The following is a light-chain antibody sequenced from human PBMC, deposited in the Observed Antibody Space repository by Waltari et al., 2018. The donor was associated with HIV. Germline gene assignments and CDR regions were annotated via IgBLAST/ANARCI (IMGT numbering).Light chain of an antibody. Sequence: QSVLTPPPPVSAPPGQPVSISCSGFSSNIGNNFVSWYHQLPGKAPKLLIFDNNKRPSGIPDRVSASKSGTSATLAITGLQTGDEGDYYCGTWDNSLKTVVFGGGTKVTVL. J-gene: IGLJ2*01. CDR2: DNN. V-gene: IGLV1-51*01. CDR1: SSNIGNNF. CDR3: GTWDNSLKTVV.